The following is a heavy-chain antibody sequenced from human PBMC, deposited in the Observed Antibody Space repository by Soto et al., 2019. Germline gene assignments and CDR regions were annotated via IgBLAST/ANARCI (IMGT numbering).Heavy chain of an antibody. CDR1: GFTFSSET. CDR3: ATKEAFAY. Sequence: EVQLMESGGGLVQPGGSLRLSCAASGFTFSSETMFWVRQAPGKGLENITAISKNGYSTFYADSVKGRFTISRDNSKNTLYLQMGSLRAEDMAVYYCATKEAFAYWGQGTLVTVSS. CDR2: ISKNGYST. V-gene: IGHV3-64*07. J-gene: IGHJ4*02.